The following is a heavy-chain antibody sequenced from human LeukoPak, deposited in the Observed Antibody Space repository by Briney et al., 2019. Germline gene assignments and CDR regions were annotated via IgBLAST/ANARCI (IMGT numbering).Heavy chain of an antibody. V-gene: IGHV4-38-2*02. Sequence: SETLSLTCTVSGYSISSGYYWGWIRQPPGKGLEWIGSIYHSGSTYYNPSLKIRVTISVDTYKNQFSLKLSSVTAADTAVYYCARGVSVVGAAYWGQGTLVTVSS. CDR1: GYSISSGYY. D-gene: IGHD1-26*01. CDR2: IYHSGST. J-gene: IGHJ4*02. CDR3: ARGVSVVGAAY.